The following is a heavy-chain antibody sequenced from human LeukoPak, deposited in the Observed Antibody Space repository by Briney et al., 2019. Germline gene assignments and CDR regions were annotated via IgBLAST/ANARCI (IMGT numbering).Heavy chain of an antibody. D-gene: IGHD2-2*01. CDR3: ARTSRYCSSTSCPPDY. CDR1: GGSFSGYY. CDR2: IYHSGST. V-gene: IGHV4-34*01. Sequence: SETLSLTCAVYGGSFSGYYWSWIRQPPGKGLEWIGEIYHSGSTNYNPSLKSRVTISVDKSKNQFSLKLSSVTAADTAVYYCARTSRYCSSTSCPPDYWGQGTLVTVSS. J-gene: IGHJ4*02.